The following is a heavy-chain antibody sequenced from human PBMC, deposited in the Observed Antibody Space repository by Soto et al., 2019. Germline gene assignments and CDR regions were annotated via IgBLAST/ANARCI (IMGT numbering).Heavy chain of an antibody. J-gene: IGHJ4*02. CDR2: LIGGSRRT. D-gene: IGHD3-9*01. V-gene: IGHV3-23*01. Sequence: EVQLLESGGGLVQPGGSLRLSCVASGFTFSRYTMNWVRQAPGKGLEWVAGLIGGSRRTEYADSVKGRFTMSRDTSNNILYLQMNSLRVEDTAEYYCAKDRHPDGIWTFDSWGQGTVVTVSS. CDR3: AKDRHPDGIWTFDS. CDR1: GFTFSRYT.